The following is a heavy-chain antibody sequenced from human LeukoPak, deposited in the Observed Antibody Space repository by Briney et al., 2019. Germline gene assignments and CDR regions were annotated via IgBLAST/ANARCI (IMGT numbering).Heavy chain of an antibody. V-gene: IGHV4-39*01. Sequence: SETLSLTCTVSGGSISSSSYYWGWIRQPPGKGLEWIGSIYYSGSTYYNPSLKSRVTISVDTSKNQFSLKLSSVTAADTAVYYCARHPLAAAGIRYYYYYRDVWGKGTTVTISS. CDR2: IYYSGST. CDR1: GGSISSSSYY. D-gene: IGHD6-13*01. CDR3: ARHPLAAAGIRYYYYYRDV. J-gene: IGHJ6*03.